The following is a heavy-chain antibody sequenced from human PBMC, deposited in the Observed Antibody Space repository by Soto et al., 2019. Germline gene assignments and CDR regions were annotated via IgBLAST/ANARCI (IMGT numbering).Heavy chain of an antibody. D-gene: IGHD3-10*01. CDR3: ARPDPVKILWFGETEMTWYYYYGMDV. CDR2: IDPSDSYT. V-gene: IGHV5-10-1*01. CDR1: GYSFTSYW. J-gene: IGHJ6*02. Sequence: GESLKISCKGSGYSFTSYWISWVRQMPGKGLEWMGRIDPSDSYTNYSPSFQGHVTISADKSISTAYLQWSSLKASDTAMYYCARPDPVKILWFGETEMTWYYYYGMDVWGQGTTVTVSS.